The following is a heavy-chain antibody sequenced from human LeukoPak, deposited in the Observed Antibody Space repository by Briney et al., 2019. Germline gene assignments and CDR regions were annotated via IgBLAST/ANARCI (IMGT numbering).Heavy chain of an antibody. J-gene: IGHJ5*02. V-gene: IGHV4-59*01. Sequence: SETLSLTCAVSGGSISSYYWSWIRQPPGKGLEGIGYIHDSGSTNYNPSLNNRVTFSLDTSKNQFFLKLSSVNAADTAVYYCATYIVGAYNWCDPWGQGTLVTVSS. D-gene: IGHD1-26*01. CDR1: GGSISSYY. CDR2: IHDSGST. CDR3: ATYIVGAYNWCDP.